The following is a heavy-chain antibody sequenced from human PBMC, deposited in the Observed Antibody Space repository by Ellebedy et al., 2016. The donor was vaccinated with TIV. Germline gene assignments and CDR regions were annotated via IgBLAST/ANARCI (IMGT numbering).Heavy chain of an antibody. Sequence: SETLSLXCAVYGGSFSDYYWSWIRQSPGKGLEWIGKIDHRGSTNYNPSLESRVTMSVDTSKRQFSLILNAVTAADTAVYYCAAREVVATDFWGQGALVTVSS. V-gene: IGHV4-34*01. D-gene: IGHD2-15*01. CDR2: IDHRGST. CDR1: GGSFSDYY. CDR3: AAREVVATDF. J-gene: IGHJ4*02.